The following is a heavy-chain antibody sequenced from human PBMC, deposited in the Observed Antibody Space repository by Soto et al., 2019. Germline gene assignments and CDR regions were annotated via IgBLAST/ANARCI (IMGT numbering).Heavy chain of an antibody. J-gene: IGHJ3*02. D-gene: IGHD1-20*01. CDR2: IYSSGNT. Sequence: ASETLSLTCTVSGGSIRNYFWTWIRQPAGKGLEWIGRIYSSGNTVYNASLKSRVTMSIDMSKNQFSLKLSSMTAADTAVYYCVRDVESPGISGSWGAFDIWGQGTVVT. CDR3: VRDVESPGISGSWGAFDI. V-gene: IGHV4-4*07. CDR1: GGSIRNYF.